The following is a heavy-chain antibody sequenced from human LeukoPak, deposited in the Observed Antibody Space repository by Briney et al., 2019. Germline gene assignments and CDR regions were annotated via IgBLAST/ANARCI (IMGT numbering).Heavy chain of an antibody. D-gene: IGHD3-22*01. J-gene: IGHJ4*02. CDR2: IRSKAYGGTT. CDR1: GFTFGDYA. CDR3: ARAQSDSSGYYYVGDY. Sequence: GGSLRLSCTASGFTFGDYAMSWFRQAPGKGLEWVGFIRSKAYGGTTEYAASVKGRFTISRDDSKNSVDLQMNSLITEDTAVYYCARAQSDSSGYYYVGDYWGQGTLDTVSS. V-gene: IGHV3-49*03.